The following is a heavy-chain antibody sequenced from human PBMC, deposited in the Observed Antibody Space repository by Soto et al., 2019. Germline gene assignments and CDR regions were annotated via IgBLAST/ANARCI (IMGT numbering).Heavy chain of an antibody. J-gene: IGHJ6*02. CDR2: ISAYNGNT. CDR3: ARFGDYDSTQGGYYYYYGMDV. CDR1: GYTFTSYG. Sequence: ASVKVSCKASGYTFTSYGISWVRQAPGQGLEWMGWISAYNGNTNYAQKLQGRVTMTTDTSTSTAYMELRSLRSDDTAVYYCARFGDYDSTQGGYYYYYGMDVWGQGTTVTVSS. D-gene: IGHD3-10*01. V-gene: IGHV1-18*01.